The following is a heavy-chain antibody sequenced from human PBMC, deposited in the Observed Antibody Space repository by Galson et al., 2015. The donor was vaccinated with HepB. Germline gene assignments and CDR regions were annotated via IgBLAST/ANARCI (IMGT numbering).Heavy chain of an antibody. V-gene: IGHV1-46*03. J-gene: IGHJ6*02. CDR1: GYTFTSYH. D-gene: IGHD2-15*01. CDR3: ARDPMGGGSGYYHGMDV. Sequence: SVKVSCKASGYTFTSYHIHWVRQAPGQGLEWMGIINLSGGARSYAQKFQGRITMTTDTSTSTVYMELSSLRSEDTAVYYCARDPMGGGSGYYHGMDVWGQGTTVTVSS. CDR2: INLSGGAR.